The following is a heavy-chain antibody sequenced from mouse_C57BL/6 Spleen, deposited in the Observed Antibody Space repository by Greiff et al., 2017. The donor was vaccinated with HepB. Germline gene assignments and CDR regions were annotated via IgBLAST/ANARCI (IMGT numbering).Heavy chain of an antibody. CDR2: IYPRSGNT. Sequence: VKLQESGAELARPGASVKLSCKASGYTFTSYGISWVKQRTGQGLEWIGEIYPRSGNTYYNEKFKGKATLTADKSSSTAYMELRSLTSEDSAVYFCITTVVATKDYAMDYWGQGTSVTVSS. CDR3: ITTVVATKDYAMDY. CDR1: GYTFTSYG. V-gene: IGHV1-81*01. D-gene: IGHD1-1*01. J-gene: IGHJ4*01.